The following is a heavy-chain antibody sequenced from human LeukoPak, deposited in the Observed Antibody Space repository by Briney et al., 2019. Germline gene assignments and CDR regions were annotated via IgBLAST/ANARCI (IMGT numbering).Heavy chain of an antibody. V-gene: IGHV3-21*01. Sequence: GGSLRLSCVGTGFTFSAYRMNWVRQAPGKGLEWVSSISSSSSYIYYADPVKGRITISRDNAKNSLYLQMNSLRVEDTAVYYCARDKDVYFDYWGQGTLVTVSS. J-gene: IGHJ4*02. CDR2: ISSSSSYI. CDR1: GFTFSAYR. CDR3: ARDKDVYFDY.